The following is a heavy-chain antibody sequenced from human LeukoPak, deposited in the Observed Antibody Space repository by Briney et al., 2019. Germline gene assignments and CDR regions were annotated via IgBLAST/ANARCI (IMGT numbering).Heavy chain of an antibody. J-gene: IGHJ4*02. D-gene: IGHD3-9*01. CDR3: AKGSWPQIYDILTGHIGGPFDY. Sequence: GGSLRLSCAASGFTFSRYWMYWVRQAPGKGLEWVSAISGSGGSTYYADSVKGRFTISRDNSKNTLYLQMNSLRAEDTAVYYCAKGSWPQIYDILTGHIGGPFDYWGQGTLVTVSS. CDR1: GFTFSRYW. CDR2: ISGSGGST. V-gene: IGHV3-23*01.